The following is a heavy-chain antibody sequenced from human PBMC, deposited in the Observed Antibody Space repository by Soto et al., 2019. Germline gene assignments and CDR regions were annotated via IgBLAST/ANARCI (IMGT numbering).Heavy chain of an antibody. CDR1: GGTINSYY. D-gene: IGHD7-27*01. J-gene: IGHJ4*02. CDR2: IYYSGST. CDR3: ARRWGTSFDF. V-gene: IGHV4-59*01. Sequence: PSETLSLTSNFSGGTINSYYWSWIRQPPGKGLEWIGYIYYSGSTNYNPSLKSRVTISVDTSKNQFSLKLTSVTAADTAVYHCARRWGTSFDFWAQGTLVTVSS.